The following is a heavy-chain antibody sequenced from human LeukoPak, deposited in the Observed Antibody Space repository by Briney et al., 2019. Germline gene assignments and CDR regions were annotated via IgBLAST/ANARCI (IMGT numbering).Heavy chain of an antibody. J-gene: IGHJ3*01. CDR2: IHYSGST. D-gene: IGHD2-15*01. Sequence: SETLSLTCTVSGGSISSYYWSWLRQPPGKGLEWIAYIHYSGSTNYNPSLKSRVTISVDTSKTRFSLTLSSVTAADTAVYYCARHHLVVGAITWGQGTMVTVSS. CDR3: ARHHLVVGAIT. CDR1: GGSISSYY. V-gene: IGHV4-59*08.